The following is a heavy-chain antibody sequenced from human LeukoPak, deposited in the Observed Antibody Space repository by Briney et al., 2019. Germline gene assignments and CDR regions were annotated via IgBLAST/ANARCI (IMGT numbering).Heavy chain of an antibody. Sequence: ASVKVSCKASGYTFTDYYMHWVRQAPGQGLEWMGLINPTGGSTGYAQKFQGRVTMTRDMSTSTDYMELSSLRSEDTAIYYCARDNSVGDNAWWFDPWGQGTLVTVSS. CDR1: GYTFTDYY. V-gene: IGHV1-46*01. CDR3: ARDNSVGDNAWWFDP. J-gene: IGHJ5*02. CDR2: INPTGGST. D-gene: IGHD1-26*01.